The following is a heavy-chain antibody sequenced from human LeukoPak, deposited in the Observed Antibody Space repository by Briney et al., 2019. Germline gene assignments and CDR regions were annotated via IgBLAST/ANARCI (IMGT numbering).Heavy chain of an antibody. CDR2: MNPNSGNT. CDR3: ARGGYCSSTSCYHFDY. V-gene: IGHV1-8*01. J-gene: IGHJ4*02. D-gene: IGHD2-2*01. Sequence: ASVKVSCKDSGYTFTSYDINWVRQATGQGLEWMGWMNPNSGNTGYAQKFQGRVTMTRNTSISTAYMELSSLRSEDTAVYYCARGGYCSSTSCYHFDYWGQGTLVTVSS. CDR1: GYTFTSYD.